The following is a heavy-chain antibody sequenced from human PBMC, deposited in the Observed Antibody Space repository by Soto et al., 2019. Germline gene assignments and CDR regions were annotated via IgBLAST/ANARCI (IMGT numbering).Heavy chain of an antibody. V-gene: IGHV1-24*01. D-gene: IGHD5-18*01. J-gene: IGHJ4*02. CDR2: FDPEDGET. CDR3: ATGRPRGYSYGPIDY. Sequence: ASVKVSCTVSGYTLTELSMHWVRLAPGKGLEWMGGFDPEDGETIYAQKFQGRVTMTEDTSTDTAYMELSSLRSEDTAVYYCATGRPRGYSYGPIDYWGQGTLVTVSS. CDR1: GYTLTELS.